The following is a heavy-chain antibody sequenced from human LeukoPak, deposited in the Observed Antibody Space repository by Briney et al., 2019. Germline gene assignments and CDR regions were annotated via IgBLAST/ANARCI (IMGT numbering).Heavy chain of an antibody. V-gene: IGHV3-23*01. CDR3: ATGAEIAN. CDR1: GVNFNNFA. Sequence: SLRLSCAASGVNFNNFAMSWVRQAPGKGPEWRSATTVPADTTYYAESVKGRFTISSDYSKSMLYLQMTSLSVEDTAIYYCATGAEIANWGQGNLVTVSS. D-gene: IGHD2-21*01. CDR2: TTVPADTT. J-gene: IGHJ4*02.